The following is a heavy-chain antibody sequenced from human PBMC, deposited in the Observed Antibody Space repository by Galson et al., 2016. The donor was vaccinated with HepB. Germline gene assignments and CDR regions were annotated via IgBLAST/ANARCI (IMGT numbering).Heavy chain of an antibody. J-gene: IGHJ4*02. V-gene: IGHV3-23*01. CDR1: GFTFSSYA. Sequence: SLRLSCAASGFTFSSYAMSWVRQAPGKGLEWVSSSGSGGPTYYADSVKGRFTISRDNSKNTLFLQMHSLRADDTAVYYCAKSVLVYDILTGYYRRGADYWGQGTLVTVSS. CDR2: SGSGGPT. CDR3: AKSVLVYDILTGYYRRGADY. D-gene: IGHD3-9*01.